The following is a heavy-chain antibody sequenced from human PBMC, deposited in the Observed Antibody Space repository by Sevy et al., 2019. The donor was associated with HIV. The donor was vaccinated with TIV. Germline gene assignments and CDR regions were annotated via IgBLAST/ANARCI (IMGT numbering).Heavy chain of an antibody. CDR2: IWYDGSNK. V-gene: IGHV3-33*01. J-gene: IGHJ6*02. Sequence: GGSLRLSCAASGFTFSSYGMHWVRQAPGKGLEWVAVIWYDGSNKYYADSVKGRFTISRDNSKKTLYLQMNSLRAADTAVYYCARGSGSSWFSGVYGMDVWGQGTTVTVSS. CDR3: ARGSGSSWFSGVYGMDV. CDR1: GFTFSSYG. D-gene: IGHD6-13*01.